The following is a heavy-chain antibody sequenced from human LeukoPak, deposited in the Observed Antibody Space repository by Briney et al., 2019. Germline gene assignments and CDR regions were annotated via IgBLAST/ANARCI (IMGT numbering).Heavy chain of an antibody. J-gene: IGHJ5*02. D-gene: IGHD6-13*01. V-gene: IGHV4-59*12. CDR1: GGSISSYY. Sequence: SETLSLTCTVSGGSISSYYWSWIRQPPGKGLEWIGYIYYSGSTNYNPSLKSRVTISVDTSKNQFSLKLSSVTAADTAVYYCARRVSTLRPWFDPWGQGTLVTVSS. CDR3: ARRVSTLRPWFDP. CDR2: IYYSGST.